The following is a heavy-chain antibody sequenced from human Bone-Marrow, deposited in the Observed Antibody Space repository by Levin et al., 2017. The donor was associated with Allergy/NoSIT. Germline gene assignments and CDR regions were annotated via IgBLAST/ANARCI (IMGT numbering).Heavy chain of an antibody. V-gene: IGHV1-69*01. CDR2: IVPMFHAA. D-gene: IGHD5-12*01. Sequence: KISCQFSFFPFLLSSLLFFLPSPFQGLEWMGGIVPMFHAANYAQNFQDRVTITADESTTTNYMELRSLRSDDTAVYYCARGRGTGYGGYDVGDSWGQGTLITVSS. CDR3: ARGRGTGYGGYDVGDS. J-gene: IGHJ4*02. CDR1: FFPFLLSS.